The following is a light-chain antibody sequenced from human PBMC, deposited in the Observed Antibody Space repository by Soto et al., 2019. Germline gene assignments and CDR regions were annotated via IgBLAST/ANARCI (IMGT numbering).Light chain of an antibody. V-gene: IGKV1-5*01. J-gene: IGKJ1*01. Sequence: GDRVTITCRASQNVNNWLAWYQHKPGKAPQLLIYDASVLETGVPSRFSGSGSGKEFTLAISGLQSDDFATYYCQQYNTYWTFGPGTKVDIK. CDR3: QQYNTYWT. CDR2: DAS. CDR1: QNVNNW.